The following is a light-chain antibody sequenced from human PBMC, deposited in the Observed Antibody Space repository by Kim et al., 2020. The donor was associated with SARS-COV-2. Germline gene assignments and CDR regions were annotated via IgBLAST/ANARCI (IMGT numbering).Light chain of an antibody. CDR3: QQANSFPPT. Sequence: DIQMTQSPSSVSAFVGDRVTISCRPSQGVNNYLAWYQRKPGQAPKLLIYSSSTLQTGVPSRFTGRGSGTDFTLTISSLQPEDSATYYCQQANSFPPTFGGGTKVEIK. CDR1: QGVNNY. CDR2: SSS. V-gene: IGKV1D-12*01. J-gene: IGKJ4*01.